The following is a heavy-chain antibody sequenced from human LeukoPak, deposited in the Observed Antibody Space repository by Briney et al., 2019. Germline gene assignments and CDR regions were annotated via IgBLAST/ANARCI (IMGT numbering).Heavy chain of an antibody. V-gene: IGHV4-59*01. CDR1: GGSISSYY. D-gene: IGHD6-13*01. Sequence: SETLSLTCTVSGGSISSYYWSWIRQPPGKGLEWIGYIYYSGSTNYNPSLKSRVTISVDTSKNQLSLKLSSVTAADTAVYYCARDKSSSWHDAFDIWGQGTMVTVSS. J-gene: IGHJ3*02. CDR3: ARDKSSSWHDAFDI. CDR2: IYYSGST.